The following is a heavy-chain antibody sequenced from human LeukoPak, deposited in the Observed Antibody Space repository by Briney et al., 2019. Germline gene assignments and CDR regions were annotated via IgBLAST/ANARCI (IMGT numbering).Heavy chain of an antibody. J-gene: IGHJ6*02. V-gene: IGHV4-31*03. CDR2: IYYSGST. Sequence: SETLSLTCTVSGGSISSGGYYWSWIRQHPGKGLEWIGYIYYSGSTYYDPSLKSRVTISVDTPKNQFSLKLSSVTAADTAVYYCARRYSYGMDVWGQGTTVTVSS. D-gene: IGHD5-18*01. CDR1: GGSISSGGYY. CDR3: ARRYSYGMDV.